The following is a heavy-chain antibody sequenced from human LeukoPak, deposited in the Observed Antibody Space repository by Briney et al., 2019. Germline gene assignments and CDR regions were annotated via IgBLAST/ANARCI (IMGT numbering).Heavy chain of an antibody. J-gene: IGHJ5*02. CDR3: ARDPSKRITGRPGGWLDR. CDR1: GYTFSSYG. Sequence: GASVKVSCKASGYTFSSYGISWVRQAPGQGLEWMGWISGYNDNTDHAQKFKGRVTMTTDTSTSTAYMELRSLRSDDTAVYYCARDPSKRITGRPGGWLDRWGQGTLVTVSS. V-gene: IGHV1-18*01. CDR2: ISGYNDNT. D-gene: IGHD6-6*01.